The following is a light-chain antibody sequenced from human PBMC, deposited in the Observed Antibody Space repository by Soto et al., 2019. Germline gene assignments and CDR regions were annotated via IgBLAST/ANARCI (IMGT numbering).Light chain of an antibody. CDR2: DGS. CDR1: QSLHSF. Sequence: ENLLTQSPAPPSVSPGGRVTPSSRASQSLHSFLNWYQQRPGQAPRPLIYDGSKRAAGVPDRISGDGSGTDYTLTISSLEPEDFAVYYCQQRTRWPMTFGQGTRLEIK. V-gene: IGKV3-11*01. J-gene: IGKJ5*01. CDR3: QQRTRWPMT.